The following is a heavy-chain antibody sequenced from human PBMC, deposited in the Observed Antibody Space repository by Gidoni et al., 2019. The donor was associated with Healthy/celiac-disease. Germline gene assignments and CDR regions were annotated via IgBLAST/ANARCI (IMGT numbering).Heavy chain of an antibody. CDR2: ISYDGSNK. CDR3: ATVAGNEFDY. V-gene: IGHV3-30-3*01. J-gene: IGHJ4*02. Sequence: QVQLVESGGGVVQPGRSLRLSCAASGFTFSSYAMHWVRQAPGKGLEWVAVISYDGSNKYYADSVKGRFTISRDNSKNTLYLQMNSLRAEDTAVYYCATVAGNEFDYWGQGTLVTVSS. D-gene: IGHD1-1*01. CDR1: GFTFSSYA.